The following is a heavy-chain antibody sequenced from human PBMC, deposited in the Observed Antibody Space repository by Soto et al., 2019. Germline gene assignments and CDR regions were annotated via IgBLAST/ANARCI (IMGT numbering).Heavy chain of an antibody. CDR3: ARSQGSSTSLEIYYYYYYGMDV. D-gene: IGHD2-2*01. Sequence: QVQLVQSGAEVKKPGSSVTVSCKASGGTFSSYAISWERQAPGQGLEWMGGVIPISGTANYAQTFQGRVTITADESTSTAYMELSSLRSEDTAVYYCARSQGSSTSLEIYYYYYYGMDVWGQGTTVTVSS. V-gene: IGHV1-69*01. CDR1: GGTFSSYA. J-gene: IGHJ6*02. CDR2: VIPISGTA.